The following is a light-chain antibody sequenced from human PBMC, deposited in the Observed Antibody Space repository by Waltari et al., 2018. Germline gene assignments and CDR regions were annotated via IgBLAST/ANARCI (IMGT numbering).Light chain of an antibody. CDR2: DVT. J-gene: IGLJ3*02. V-gene: IGLV2-14*03. CDR3: FSFTPTSRLAM. Sequence: QSALTQPASVSGSPGQSITISCTGTSNYIGGHDFVSWYQQHPGQAPKLLIYDVTKRASVISSRFSGSKSGNTASLTISGLQADDEADYYCFSFTPTSRLAMFAGGTKLTV. CDR1: SNYIGGHDF.